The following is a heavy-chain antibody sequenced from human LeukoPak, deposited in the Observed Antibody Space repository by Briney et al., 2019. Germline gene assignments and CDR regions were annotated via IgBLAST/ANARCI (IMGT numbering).Heavy chain of an antibody. CDR1: GFTFTTYA. CDR2: ISGSGGNT. CDR3: TKGLRSGTYYNIFDY. V-gene: IGHV3-23*01. D-gene: IGHD3-10*01. J-gene: IGHJ4*02. Sequence: GGSLRLSCAASGFTFTTYAMSWVRQAPGKGLEWVSLISGSGGNTYYADSVKGRFTISRDNSRNSLYLQMNSLTIEDTALYFCTKGLRSGTYYNIFDYWSQGTLVTVSS.